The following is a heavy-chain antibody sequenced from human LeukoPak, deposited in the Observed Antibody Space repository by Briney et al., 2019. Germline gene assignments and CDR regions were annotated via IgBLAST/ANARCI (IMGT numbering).Heavy chain of an antibody. V-gene: IGHV3-23*01. CDR2: ISGSGGST. CDR3: AKARLWFGELDY. D-gene: IGHD3-10*01. CDR1: GFTFSSYA. J-gene: IGHJ4*02. Sequence: PGGSLRLSCAASGFTFSSYAMSWVRHAPGKGLEWVSAISGSGGSTYYADSVKGRFTISRDNSKNTLYLQMNSLRAEDTAVYYCAKARLWFGELDYWGQGTLVTVSS.